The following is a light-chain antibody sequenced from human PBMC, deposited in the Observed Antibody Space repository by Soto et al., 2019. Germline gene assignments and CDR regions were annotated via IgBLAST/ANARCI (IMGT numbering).Light chain of an antibody. CDR3: QQCGSSPWT. CDR1: ESVSSK. V-gene: IGKV3-20*01. CDR2: AAS. Sequence: EIVMTQSPATLSVSPGERSTISCRARESVSSKLVWYQKKPGQAPRLLIYAASSTATGIPDRFSGGGSGTDFTLTISRLEPDDFAVYYCQQCGSSPWTFGQGTKVDIK. J-gene: IGKJ1*01.